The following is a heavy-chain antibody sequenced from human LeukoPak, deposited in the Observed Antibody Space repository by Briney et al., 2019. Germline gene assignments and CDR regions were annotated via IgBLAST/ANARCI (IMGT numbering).Heavy chain of an antibody. D-gene: IGHD2-2*01. CDR1: GYTFTGYY. V-gene: IGHV1-2*02. Sequence: ASVKVSCKASGYTFTGYYMHWVRQAPGQGLEWMGWINPNSGGTNYAQKFQGRVTMTRDTSISTAYMEQSRLRSDDTAVYYCARASFISKYCSSTSCSLEYWGQGTLVTVSS. J-gene: IGHJ4*02. CDR3: ARASFISKYCSSTSCSLEY. CDR2: INPNSGGT.